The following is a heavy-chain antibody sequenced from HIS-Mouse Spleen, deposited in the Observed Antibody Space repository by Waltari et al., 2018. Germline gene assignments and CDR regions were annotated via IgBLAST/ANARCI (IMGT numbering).Heavy chain of an antibody. CDR2: IYYSGGT. V-gene: IGHV4-39*07. Sequence: QLQLQESGPGLVKPSETLSLTCTVSGGSISSSSYYWGWIRQPPGKGLEWIESIYYSGGTYYTPCLKRRVTISVDTCKNQFSLKLSSVTAADTAVYYCAREIPYSSSWYDWYFDLWGRGTLVTVSS. J-gene: IGHJ2*01. D-gene: IGHD6-13*01. CDR3: AREIPYSSSWYDWYFDL. CDR1: GGSISSSSYY.